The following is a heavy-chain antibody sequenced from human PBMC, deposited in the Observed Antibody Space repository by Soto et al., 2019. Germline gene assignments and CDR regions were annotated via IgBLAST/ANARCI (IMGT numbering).Heavy chain of an antibody. V-gene: IGHV1-8*01. CDR1: GYTFTSYD. J-gene: IGHJ6*02. CDR3: AIDFSSGWYESSYYYYGMDV. Sequence: ASVKVSCKASGYTFTSYDINWVRQATGQGLKKIGWMNPNSGNTGYAQKFQGRFTISRDNSKNTLYLQMNSLRAEDTAVYYCAIDFSSGWYESSYYYYGMDVWGQGTTVTVSS. D-gene: IGHD6-19*01. CDR2: MNPNSGNT.